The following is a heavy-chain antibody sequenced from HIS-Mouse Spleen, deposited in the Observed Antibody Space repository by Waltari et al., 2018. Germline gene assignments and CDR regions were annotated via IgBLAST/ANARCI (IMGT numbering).Heavy chain of an antibody. V-gene: IGHV4-38-2*02. CDR1: GYSISSGYY. CDR3: ARDGIVATNGVDAFDI. J-gene: IGHJ3*02. D-gene: IGHD5-12*01. Sequence: QVQLQESGPGLVKPSETLSLTCTVSGYSISSGYYWGWIRQPPGKGLEWIGSIYHSGSTYYNPSLKSRVTISVDTSKNQFSLKLSSVTAADTAVYYCARDGIVATNGVDAFDIWGQGTMVTVSS. CDR2: IYHSGST.